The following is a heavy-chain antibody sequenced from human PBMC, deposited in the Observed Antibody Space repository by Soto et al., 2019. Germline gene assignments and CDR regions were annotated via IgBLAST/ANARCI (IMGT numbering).Heavy chain of an antibody. D-gene: IGHD3-10*01. J-gene: IGHJ4*02. CDR1: GFTFSSYS. Sequence: EVQLVESGGGLVKPGGSLRLSCAASGFTFSSYSMNWVRQAPGKGLEWVSSISSSSSYIYYAYSVEGRFTISRDNAKNTLYLQMTSLRAENTAVYYCAREWGLWFGELPSDYWGQGTLVTVSS. V-gene: IGHV3-21*01. CDR2: ISSSSSYI. CDR3: AREWGLWFGELPSDY.